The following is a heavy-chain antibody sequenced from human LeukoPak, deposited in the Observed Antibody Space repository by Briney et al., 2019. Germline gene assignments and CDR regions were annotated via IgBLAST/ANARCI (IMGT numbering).Heavy chain of an antibody. Sequence: SETLSLTCAVYGGSFSGYYWSWIRQPPGKGLEWIGEINHSGSTNYNPSLKSRVTISVDTSKNQFSLKLSSVTAADTAVYYCARGLIYGYDAFDIGGQGKMVTVSS. CDR3: ARGLIYGYDAFDI. J-gene: IGHJ3*02. D-gene: IGHD6-25*01. V-gene: IGHV4-34*01. CDR2: INHSGST. CDR1: GGSFSGYY.